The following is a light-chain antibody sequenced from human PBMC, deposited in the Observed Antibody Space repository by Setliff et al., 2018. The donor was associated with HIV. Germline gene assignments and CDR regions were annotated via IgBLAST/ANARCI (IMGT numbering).Light chain of an antibody. J-gene: IGLJ3*02. CDR3: SSYAVSTTLV. V-gene: IGLV2-14*01. Sequence: QSVLTQPASVSGSPGQSITISCTGTSSDVGGYNYVSWYQQHTGKAPKLMIYDVSNRPSGVSNRFSGSKSGNTASLTISGLQAEDEADYYCSSYAVSTTLVFGGGTKVTVL. CDR1: SSDVGGYNY. CDR2: DVS.